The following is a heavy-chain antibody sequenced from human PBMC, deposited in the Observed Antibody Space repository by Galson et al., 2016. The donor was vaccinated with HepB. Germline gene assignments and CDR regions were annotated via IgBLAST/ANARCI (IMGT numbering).Heavy chain of an antibody. Sequence: SLRLSCAASGFIFTNYGMHWVRQAPGKGLEWVAVLSYDGFNKYYADSVKGRFTISRDSSKNTLFLQVNGLRPEDTAVYYCAKASTRYGDYHGSFDYWGQGTLVTVSS. CDR3: AKASTRYGDYHGSFDY. J-gene: IGHJ4*02. CDR2: LSYDGFNK. D-gene: IGHD4-17*01. CDR1: GFIFTNYG. V-gene: IGHV3-30*18.